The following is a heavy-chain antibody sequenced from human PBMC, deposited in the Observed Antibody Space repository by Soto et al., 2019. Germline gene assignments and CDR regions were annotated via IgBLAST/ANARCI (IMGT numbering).Heavy chain of an antibody. D-gene: IGHD1-7*01. V-gene: IGHV1-69*12. J-gene: IGHJ2*01. CDR1: GGTFGNLS. CDR2: IIPIYGTS. CDR3: ATGTRDGYNYRYFDL. Sequence: QVQLEQSGAELKMPGSSVKVSCRASGGTFGNLSISWVRQAPGQGPTWVAGIIPIYGTSNAADDFRGRITLNADESTATAHMELSSLKSEDTAVYYCATGTRDGYNYRYFDLWGRGTQVTVSS.